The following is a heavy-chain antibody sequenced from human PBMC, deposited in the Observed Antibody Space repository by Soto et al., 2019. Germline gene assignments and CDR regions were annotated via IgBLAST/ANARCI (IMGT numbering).Heavy chain of an antibody. CDR2: IIPIFGTA. Sequence: SVNVSCKASGGTFSSYAISWVRQAPGQGLEWMGGIIPIFGTANYAQKFQGRVTITADTSTSTAYMELSSLRSEDTAVYYCARVGLYDFWSGRYGMDVWGQGITVSVSS. D-gene: IGHD3-3*01. CDR3: ARVGLYDFWSGRYGMDV. J-gene: IGHJ6*02. V-gene: IGHV1-69*06. CDR1: GGTFSSYA.